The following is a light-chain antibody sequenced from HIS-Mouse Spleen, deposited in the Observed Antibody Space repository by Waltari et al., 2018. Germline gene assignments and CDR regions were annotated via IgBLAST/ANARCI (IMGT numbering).Light chain of an antibody. CDR1: SSDVGGYNY. V-gene: IGLV2-11*01. CDR2: DVS. Sequence: QSALTQPRSVSGSPGQSVTISCTGTSSDVGGYNYVSWYQQHPGEAPKLMIYDVSKRPSGVPDRCSGSKSGNTASLTISGLQADDEADYYCCSYAGSYTVVFGGGTKLTVL. CDR3: CSYAGSYTVV. J-gene: IGLJ2*01.